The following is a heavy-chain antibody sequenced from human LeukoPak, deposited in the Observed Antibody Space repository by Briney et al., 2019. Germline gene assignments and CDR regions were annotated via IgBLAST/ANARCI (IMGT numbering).Heavy chain of an antibody. CDR2: ISSSSSYI. CDR1: GFTFSSYS. D-gene: IGHD6-13*01. CDR3: ARVPDSSSWYYHYYYMDV. Sequence: PGGSLRLSCAASGFTFSSYSMNWVRQAPGKGLEWVSSISSSSSYIYYADSVKGRFTISRDNAKNSLYLQMNSLRAEDTAVYYCARVPDSSSWYYHYYYMDVWGKGTTVTVSS. V-gene: IGHV3-21*01. J-gene: IGHJ6*03.